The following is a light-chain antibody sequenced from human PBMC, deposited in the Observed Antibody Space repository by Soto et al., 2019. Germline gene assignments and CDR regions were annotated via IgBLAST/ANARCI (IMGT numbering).Light chain of an antibody. CDR3: AAWDDSLSGHVV. CDR2: SNN. Sequence: QSVLTQPPSASGTPGQRVTISCSGSSSNIGSNYVYWYRQLPGTAPKLLIYSNNQRPSGVPDRFSGSKSGTSASLAITGLRSEDEADYYCAAWDDSLSGHVVFGGGTQLTVL. V-gene: IGLV1-47*01. J-gene: IGLJ2*01. CDR1: SSNIGSNY.